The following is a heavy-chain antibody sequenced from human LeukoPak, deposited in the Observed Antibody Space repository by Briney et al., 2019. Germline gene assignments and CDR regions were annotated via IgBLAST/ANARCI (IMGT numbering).Heavy chain of an antibody. Sequence: GGSLRLSCAASGFTFSSYSMNWVRQAPGKGLEWVSYISSSSSTIYYADSVKGRFTISRDNAKNSLYLQMNSLRAEDTAVYYCARDGGSYYRVLDYWGQGTLVTVSS. D-gene: IGHD1-26*01. CDR1: GFTFSSYS. CDR2: ISSSSSTI. V-gene: IGHV3-48*01. J-gene: IGHJ4*02. CDR3: ARDGGSYYRVLDY.